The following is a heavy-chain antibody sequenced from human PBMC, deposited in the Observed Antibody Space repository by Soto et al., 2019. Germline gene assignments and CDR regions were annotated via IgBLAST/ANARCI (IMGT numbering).Heavy chain of an antibody. CDR3: ARGPSGDKVDS. V-gene: IGHV4-30-4*01. CDR2: IYDGGRT. Sequence: QVQLQESGPGLVKPSQTLSLTCTVSGGSISTVDYWWSWIRQSPDMGLEWIGHIYDGGRTYNNPSLERRVTSSVDTSKSQLSLTLSSVSAADTAVYYCARGPSGDKVDSWGQGTLVTVSS. CDR1: GGSISTVDYW. J-gene: IGHJ4*02. D-gene: IGHD7-27*01.